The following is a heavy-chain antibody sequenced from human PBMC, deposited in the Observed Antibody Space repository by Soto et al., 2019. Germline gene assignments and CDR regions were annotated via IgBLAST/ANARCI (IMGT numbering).Heavy chain of an antibody. CDR2: INAGNGNT. J-gene: IGHJ4*02. CDR3: ARGITLPTPLDY. V-gene: IGHV1-3*01. CDR1: GGTFSSYT. Sequence: ASVKVSCKASGGTFSSYTISWLLQAPGQGLEWMGWINAGNGNTKYSQKFQGRVTITRDTSASTAYMELSSLRSEDTAVYYCARGITLPTPLDYWGQGTLVTVSS. D-gene: IGHD1-20*01.